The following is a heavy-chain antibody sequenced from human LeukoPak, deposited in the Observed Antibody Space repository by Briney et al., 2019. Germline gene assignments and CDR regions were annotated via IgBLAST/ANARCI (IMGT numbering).Heavy chain of an antibody. V-gene: IGHV3-7*01. CDR2: IKQDGSEK. CDR1: GFTYTTYW. Sequence: GGSLRLSCEASGFTYTTYWMSWVCQAPGKGLEWVANIKQDGSEKYYVDSVKGRFTISRDNAKNSLYLQMNSLRAEDTAVYYCARNPTNVDIVATVYYYYMDVWGKGTTVTVSS. D-gene: IGHD5-12*01. J-gene: IGHJ6*03. CDR3: ARNPTNVDIVATVYYYYMDV.